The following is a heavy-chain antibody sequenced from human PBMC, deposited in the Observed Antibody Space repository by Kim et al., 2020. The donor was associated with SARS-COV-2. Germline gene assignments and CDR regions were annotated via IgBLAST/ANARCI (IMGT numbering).Heavy chain of an antibody. J-gene: IGHJ3*02. D-gene: IGHD6-25*01. CDR3: VKGLSGSRAFDI. Sequence: YADSVKGRFTIPRDNSKNTLYLQMNSLRAEDTAVYYCVKGLSGSRAFDIWGQGTMVTVSS. V-gene: IGHV3-23*01.